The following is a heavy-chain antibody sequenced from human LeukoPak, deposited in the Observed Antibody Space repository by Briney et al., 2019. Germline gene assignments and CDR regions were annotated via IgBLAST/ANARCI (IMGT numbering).Heavy chain of an antibody. CDR1: GGSISSYY. CDR3: ARSLGAYSSSWHQFDF. Sequence: PSETLSLTCTVSGGSISSYYWSWIRQPPGKGLEWIGYIYYSGSTNYNPSLKSRVTISVDTSKNQFSLELTSVTAADTAVYYCARSLGAYSSSWHQFDFWGQGTLVTVSS. D-gene: IGHD6-13*01. V-gene: IGHV4-59*12. CDR2: IYYSGST. J-gene: IGHJ4*02.